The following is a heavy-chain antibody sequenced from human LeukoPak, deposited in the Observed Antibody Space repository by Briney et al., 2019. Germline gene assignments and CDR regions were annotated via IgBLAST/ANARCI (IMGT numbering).Heavy chain of an antibody. CDR1: GFTFSSYG. Sequence: GGSLRLSCAASGFTFSSYGMHWVRQAPGKGLEWVAVMSYDGSNKYYADSVKGRFTISRDNSKNTLYLQMNSLRAEDTAVYYCAKVLSAVVPAAMNFDYWGQGTLVTVSS. D-gene: IGHD2-2*01. CDR3: AKVLSAVVPAAMNFDY. J-gene: IGHJ4*02. V-gene: IGHV3-30*18. CDR2: MSYDGSNK.